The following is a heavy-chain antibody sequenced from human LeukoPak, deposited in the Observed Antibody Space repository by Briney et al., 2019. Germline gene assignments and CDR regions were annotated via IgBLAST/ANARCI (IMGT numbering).Heavy chain of an antibody. D-gene: IGHD3-10*01. J-gene: IGHJ5*02. CDR1: GSTFTSYA. CDR2: INTNTGNP. CDR3: AREGAVVWFGELFGWFDP. V-gene: IGHV7-4-1*02. Sequence: AGVKVSCKASGSTFTSYAMNLVRQAPGQGLEWVGWINTNTGNPTYAQGFTGRVVFSLSTAIGTASLHLNILKAEDTAVYYCAREGAVVWFGELFGWFDPWGQGTLVTVSS.